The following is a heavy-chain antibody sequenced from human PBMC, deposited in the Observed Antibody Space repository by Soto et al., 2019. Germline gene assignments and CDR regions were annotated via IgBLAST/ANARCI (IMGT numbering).Heavy chain of an antibody. D-gene: IGHD3-10*01. J-gene: IGHJ4*02. CDR3: AGFGEFPFLIDY. Sequence: QLQLQESGPGLVKPSETLSLTCTVSGGSISSSSYYWGWIRQPPGKGLEWIGSIYYSGSTYYNPSLKSRVTISVDTSKNQFSLKLSSVTAADTAVYYCAGFGEFPFLIDYWGQGTLVTVSS. CDR1: GGSISSSSYY. V-gene: IGHV4-39*01. CDR2: IYYSGST.